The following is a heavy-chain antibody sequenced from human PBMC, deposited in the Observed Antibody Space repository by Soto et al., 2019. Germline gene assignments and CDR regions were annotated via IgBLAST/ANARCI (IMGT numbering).Heavy chain of an antibody. CDR2: ISAYNGNT. J-gene: IGHJ4*02. D-gene: IGHD3-10*01. V-gene: IGHV1-18*04. Sequence: QVQLVQSGAEVKKPGASVKVSCKASGYTFTSYGISWVRQAPGQGLEWMGWISAYNGNTNYAQKLQGRVTMTTDTSTRTAYMELRSLRSDDTAGYYCARDPNYFGSGSYYNAGFDYWGQGTLVTVSS. CDR1: GYTFTSYG. CDR3: ARDPNYFGSGSYYNAGFDY.